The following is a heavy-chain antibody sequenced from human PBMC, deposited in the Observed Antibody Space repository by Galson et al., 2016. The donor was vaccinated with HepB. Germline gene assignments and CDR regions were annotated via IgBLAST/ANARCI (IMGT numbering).Heavy chain of an antibody. V-gene: IGHV3-9*01. CDR2: INWKSNTI. CDR3: VKDASMYDRGAYFDS. CDR1: GFSFDDYT. D-gene: IGHD3-3*01. J-gene: IGHJ4*02. Sequence: SLRLTCAASGFSFDDYTMHWVRQVPGKGLEWVSSINWKSNTIAYADSVKGRFTISRDNAKNSLYLQMRSLREGDTALYYCVKDASMYDRGAYFDSWGLGTLVTVTS.